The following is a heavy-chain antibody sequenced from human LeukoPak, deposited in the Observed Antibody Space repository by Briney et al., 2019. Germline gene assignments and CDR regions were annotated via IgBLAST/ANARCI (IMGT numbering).Heavy chain of an antibody. Sequence: PSETLSLTCTVSGVSITSYYWSWLRQPAGKGLEWIGRISGSGTITYNPALQSRLTISIDTSKNQFSLKLMSVTAADTAVYYCARVIWNSIAAAGTLMSLDCWGQGTLVTVSS. CDR1: GVSITSYY. CDR3: ARVIWNSIAAAGTLMSLDC. D-gene: IGHD6-13*01. J-gene: IGHJ4*02. CDR2: ISGSGTI. V-gene: IGHV4-4*07.